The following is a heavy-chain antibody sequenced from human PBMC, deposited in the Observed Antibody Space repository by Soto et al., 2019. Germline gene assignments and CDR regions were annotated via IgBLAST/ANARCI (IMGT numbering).Heavy chain of an antibody. J-gene: IGHJ5*02. D-gene: IGHD2-2*01. CDR2: ISYDGSNK. CDR3: AKRTPSVFGP. V-gene: IGHV3-30*18. Sequence: PGGSLRLSCAASGFTFSSYGMHWVRQAPGKGLEWVAVISYDGSNKYYADSVKGRFTISRDNSKNTLYLQMNSLRAEDTAVYYCAKRTPSVFGPWGQGTLVTVSS. CDR1: GFTFSSYG.